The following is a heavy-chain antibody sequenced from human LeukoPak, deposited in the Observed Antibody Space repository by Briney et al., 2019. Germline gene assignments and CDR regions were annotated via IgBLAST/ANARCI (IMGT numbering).Heavy chain of an antibody. CDR3: ARDYGDLPARVPYFDY. J-gene: IGHJ4*02. CDR2: ISSSSSMI. D-gene: IGHD4-17*01. CDR1: GFTFSSYS. V-gene: IGHV3-48*02. Sequence: PRGSLRLSCAASGFTFSSYSMNWVCQAPGKGLEWVSYISSSSSMIYYADSVKGRFAISRDNAKNSLYLQMKSLRDEDTAIYYCARDYGDLPARVPYFDYWGQRTLVSASS.